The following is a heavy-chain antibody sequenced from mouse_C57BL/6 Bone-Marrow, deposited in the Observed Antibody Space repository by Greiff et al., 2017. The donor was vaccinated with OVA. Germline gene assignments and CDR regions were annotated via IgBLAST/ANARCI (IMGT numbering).Heavy chain of an antibody. V-gene: IGHV1-82*01. CDR1: GYAFSSSW. Sequence: QVQLQQSGPELVKPGASVKISCKASGYAFSSSWMNWVKQRPGKGLEWIGRIYPGDGDTNYNGKFKGKATLTADKSSSTAYMQLSSLTSEDSAVYFCARRGHYYSKNYFDYWGQGTTLTVSS. J-gene: IGHJ2*01. D-gene: IGHD2-5*01. CDR2: IYPGDGDT. CDR3: ARRGHYYSKNYFDY.